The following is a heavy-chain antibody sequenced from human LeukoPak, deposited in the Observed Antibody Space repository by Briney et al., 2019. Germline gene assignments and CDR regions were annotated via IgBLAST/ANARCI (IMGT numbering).Heavy chain of an antibody. D-gene: IGHD3-3*01. CDR1: GYTFTSYD. CDR3: ARDLADFWSGTLDI. Sequence: GASVKVSCKASGYTFTSYDINWVRQATGQGLEWMGWMNPNSGNTGYAQKFQGRVTITADKSTSTAYMELSSLRSEDTAVYYCARDLADFWSGTLDIWGQGTMVTVSS. J-gene: IGHJ3*02. V-gene: IGHV1-8*01. CDR2: MNPNSGNT.